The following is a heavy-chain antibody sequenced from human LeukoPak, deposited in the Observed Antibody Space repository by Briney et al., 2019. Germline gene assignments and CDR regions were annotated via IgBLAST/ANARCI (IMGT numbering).Heavy chain of an antibody. D-gene: IGHD6-19*01. CDR3: ARADSSGWYRNAFDI. J-gene: IGHJ3*02. CDR2: IIPIFGTA. Sequence: GASVKVSCKASGYTFTSYGISWVRQAPGQGLEWMGGIIPIFGTANYAQKFQGRVTITTDESTSTAYMELSSLRSEDTAVYYCARADSSGWYRNAFDIWGQGTMVTVSS. CDR1: GYTFTSYG. V-gene: IGHV1-69*05.